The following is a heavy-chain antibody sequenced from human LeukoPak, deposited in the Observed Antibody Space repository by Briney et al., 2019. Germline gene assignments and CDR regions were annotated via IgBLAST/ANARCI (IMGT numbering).Heavy chain of an antibody. CDR1: GFTVSSNY. CDR2: IYSGGST. Sequence: PGGSLRLSCSASGFTVSSNYMSWPRQAPGRGLEWVSIIYSGGSTYYADSVKCRFTISRDNSKNTLYLQMNSLRAEDTAVYYCARYRNYYDSSGYYPFDYWGQGSLVTVSS. CDR3: ARYRNYYDSSGYYPFDY. V-gene: IGHV3-53*01. D-gene: IGHD3-22*01. J-gene: IGHJ4*02.